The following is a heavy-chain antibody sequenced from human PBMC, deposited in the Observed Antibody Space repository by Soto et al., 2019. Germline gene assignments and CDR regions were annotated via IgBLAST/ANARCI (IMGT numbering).Heavy chain of an antibody. CDR1: GGSISSYY. V-gene: IGHV4-59*01. D-gene: IGHD3-3*01. CDR3: ASAPYDFWSGYYIS. CDR2: IYYSGST. J-gene: IGHJ4*02. Sequence: SETLSLTCTVSGGSISSYYWSWIRQPPGKGLEWIGYIYYSGSTNYNPSLKSRVTISVDTSKNQFSLKLSSVTAADTAVYYCASAPYDFWSGYYISWGQGTLVTVSS.